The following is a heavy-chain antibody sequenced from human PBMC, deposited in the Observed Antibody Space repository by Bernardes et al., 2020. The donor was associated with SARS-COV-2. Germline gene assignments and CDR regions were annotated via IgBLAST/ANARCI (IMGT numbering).Heavy chain of an antibody. D-gene: IGHD3-9*01. Sequence: VKVSCKASGYTFTGYYMHWVRQAPGQGLEWMGWINPNSGGTNYAQKFQGWVTMTRDTSISTAYMELSRLRSDDTAVYYCARGPLTYYDILTGPRNWFDPWGQGTLVTVSS. CDR2: INPNSGGT. CDR3: ARGPLTYYDILTGPRNWFDP. V-gene: IGHV1-2*04. CDR1: GYTFTGYY. J-gene: IGHJ5*02.